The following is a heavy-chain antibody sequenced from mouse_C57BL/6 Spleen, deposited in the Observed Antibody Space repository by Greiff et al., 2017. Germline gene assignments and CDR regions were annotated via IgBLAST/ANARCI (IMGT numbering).Heavy chain of an antibody. Sequence: VQLVESGPGLVQPSQSLSITCTVSGFSLTSYGVHWVRQSPGKGLEWLGVIWSGGSTDYNAAFISRLSISKDNSKSQVFFKMNSLQADDTAIYYCARGPHYYGSSPPFAYWGQGTLVTVSA. D-gene: IGHD1-1*01. CDR3: ARGPHYYGSSPPFAY. J-gene: IGHJ3*01. V-gene: IGHV2-2*01. CDR2: IWSGGST. CDR1: GFSLTSYG.